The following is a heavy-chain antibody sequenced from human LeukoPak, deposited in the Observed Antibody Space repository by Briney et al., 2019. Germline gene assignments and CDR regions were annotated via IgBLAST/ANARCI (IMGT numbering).Heavy chain of an antibody. Sequence: TGGSLRLSCAASGFTFSSYAMHWVRQAPGKGLEWVAVISYDGSNKFYADSVKGRFTLSRDNSKNTLYLQMNSLRIEDTAVYYCGRGSAGFGELNYWGQGTLVTVSS. CDR3: GRGSAGFGELNY. D-gene: IGHD3-10*01. CDR2: ISYDGSNK. CDR1: GFTFSSYA. V-gene: IGHV3-30-3*01. J-gene: IGHJ4*02.